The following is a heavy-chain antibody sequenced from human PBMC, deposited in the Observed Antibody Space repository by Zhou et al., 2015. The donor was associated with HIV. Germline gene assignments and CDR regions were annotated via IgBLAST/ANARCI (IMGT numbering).Heavy chain of an antibody. CDR1: GYTFTTYD. CDR3: ATDDIGGYHSFNY. D-gene: IGHD3-22*01. CDR2: INADNGKT. J-gene: IGHJ4*02. V-gene: IGHV1-18*01. Sequence: QVQLVQSGAEVKKPGASVKVSCKASGYTFTTYDINWMRQATGQRPEWMGWINADNGKTNYAQKFQGRVTLTTDRSTRTAYMELRTLRSDDAAIYYCATDDIGGYHSFNYWGQGTLVTVSS.